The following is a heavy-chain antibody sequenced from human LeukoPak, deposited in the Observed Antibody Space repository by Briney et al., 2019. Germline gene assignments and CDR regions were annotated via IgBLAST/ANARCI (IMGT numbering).Heavy chain of an antibody. CDR3: ARVGATII. V-gene: IGHV3-48*03. D-gene: IGHD1-26*01. CDR2: ISSNGSTI. CDR1: GFTYSIYE. Sequence: PGGSLRLSCAASGFTYSIYEMNWARQAPGKGLEWVSYISSNGSTIYYADAVKGRFPISRDNAKNSLYLQMSSLRGEDTAVYYCARVGATIIWGQGTLVTVSS. J-gene: IGHJ4*02.